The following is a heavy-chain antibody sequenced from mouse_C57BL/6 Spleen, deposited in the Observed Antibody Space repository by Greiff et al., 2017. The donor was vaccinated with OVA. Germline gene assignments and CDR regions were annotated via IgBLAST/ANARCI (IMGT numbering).Heavy chain of an antibody. V-gene: IGHV1-26*01. CDR3: ASTVVATPFAD. CDR1: GYTFTDYY. Sequence: VQLQQSGPELVKPGASVKISCKASGYTFTDYYMNWVKQSHGKSLEWIGDINPKNGGTSYNQKFKGKATLTVDKSSSTAYMELRSLTSEDSAVYYCASTVVATPFADWGQGTLVTVSA. D-gene: IGHD1-1*01. J-gene: IGHJ3*01. CDR2: INPKNGGT.